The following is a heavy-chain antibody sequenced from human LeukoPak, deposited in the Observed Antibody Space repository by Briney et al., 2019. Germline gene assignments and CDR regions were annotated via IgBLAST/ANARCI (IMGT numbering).Heavy chain of an antibody. D-gene: IGHD2-21*02. CDR3: ARDRPFGLRVVVTAPFDY. Sequence: GGSLRLSCAASGFTFSSYSMNWVRQAPGKGLEWVTNINPDGSDKYYLDSVKGRFTISRDNAKNSLYLQMKSLRVDDTAVYYCARDRPFGLRVVVTAPFDYWGQGTLVTVSS. J-gene: IGHJ4*02. V-gene: IGHV3-7*01. CDR2: INPDGSDK. CDR1: GFTFSSYS.